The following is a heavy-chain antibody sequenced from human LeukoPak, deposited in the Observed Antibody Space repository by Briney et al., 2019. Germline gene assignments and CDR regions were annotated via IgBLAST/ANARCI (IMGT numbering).Heavy chain of an antibody. Sequence: GGSLRLSCAAAGFTLNTYWMHWVRQVPGKGLVWVSRINSDGRTTEYADSVKGRFTISRDNAKNTLYLQMNSLRVEDTAVYYCGSPRTFSGRNVLDMWGQGTMVTVSS. D-gene: IGHD3-10*02. CDR3: GSPRTFSGRNVLDM. CDR1: GFTLNTYW. CDR2: INSDGRTT. V-gene: IGHV3-74*01. J-gene: IGHJ3*02.